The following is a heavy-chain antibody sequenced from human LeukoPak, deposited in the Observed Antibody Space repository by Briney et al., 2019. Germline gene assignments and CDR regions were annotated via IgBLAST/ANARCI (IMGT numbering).Heavy chain of an antibody. D-gene: IGHD4-17*01. CDR1: GFTFNNYA. V-gene: IGHV3-23*01. CDR3: ARDYADYVGYFFFDY. J-gene: IGHJ4*02. Sequence: PGGSLRLSCAASGFTFNNYAMNWVRQAPGKGLEWVSSISDGGETTYYADSAKGRFTISRDNSQNTLYLKMNGLRAEDTAVYYCARDYADYVGYFFFDYWGQGTLVTVSS. CDR2: ISDGGETT.